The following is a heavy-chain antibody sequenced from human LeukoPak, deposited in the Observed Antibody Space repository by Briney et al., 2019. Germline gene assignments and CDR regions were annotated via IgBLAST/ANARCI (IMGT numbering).Heavy chain of an antibody. CDR3: AHSPDALRYFDY. V-gene: IGHV2-5*01. CDR1: GFSLSTSGVG. J-gene: IGHJ4*02. D-gene: IGHD3-3*01. Sequence: SGPTLVHPTPAPTPTCTFSGFSLSTSGVGLGWIRQPPGKALEWVAVNYWNEDKSYSPNLKGRLTITKDTYKNQVVLTMTNMDPVDTATYYCAHSPDALRYFDYWGQGTLVTVSS. CDR2: NYWNEDK.